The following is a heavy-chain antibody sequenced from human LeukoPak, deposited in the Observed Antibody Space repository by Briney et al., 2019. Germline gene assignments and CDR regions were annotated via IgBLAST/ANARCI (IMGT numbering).Heavy chain of an antibody. V-gene: IGHV3-23*01. Sequence: SGGSLRLSCAASGFTFSSFAMSWVRQAPGKGLEWVSAISGSGGSTYYADSVKGRFTISRDNSKNTLSLQMNSLRAEDTAVYYCAKRIQSAMATGYWGQGTLVTVSS. D-gene: IGHD5-18*01. CDR1: GFTFSSFA. J-gene: IGHJ4*02. CDR2: ISGSGGST. CDR3: AKRIQSAMATGY.